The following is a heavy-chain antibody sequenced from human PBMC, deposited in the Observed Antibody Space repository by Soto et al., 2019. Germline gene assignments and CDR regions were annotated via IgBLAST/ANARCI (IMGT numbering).Heavy chain of an antibody. D-gene: IGHD3-22*01. J-gene: IGHJ4*02. CDR3: ARVGYYYDSSGYYLSFDY. CDR2: MNPNSGNT. Sequence: ASVKVSCKASGYTFTSYDNNWVRQATGQGLEWMGWMNPNSGNTGYAQKFQGRVTMTRNTSISTAYMELSSLRSEDTAVYYCARVGYYYDSSGYYLSFDYWGQGTLVTVSS. V-gene: IGHV1-8*01. CDR1: GYTFTSYD.